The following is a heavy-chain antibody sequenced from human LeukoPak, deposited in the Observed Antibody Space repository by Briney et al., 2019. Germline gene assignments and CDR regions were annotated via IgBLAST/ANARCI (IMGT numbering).Heavy chain of an antibody. D-gene: IGHD1-26*01. CDR3: ARDSPGGELQFSLTFDY. CDR2: ISYDGSNK. J-gene: IGHJ4*02. V-gene: IGHV3-30-3*01. Sequence: PGGSLRLSCAASGFTFSSYAMHWVRQAPGKGLKWVAVISYDGSNKYYADSVKGRFTISRDNSKNTLYLQMNSLRAEDTAVYYCARDSPGGELQFSLTFDYWGQGTLVTVSS. CDR1: GFTFSSYA.